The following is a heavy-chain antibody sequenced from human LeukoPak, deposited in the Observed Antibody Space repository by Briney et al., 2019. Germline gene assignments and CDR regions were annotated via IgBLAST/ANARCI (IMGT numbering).Heavy chain of an antibody. CDR3: ARGASVAPAGASP. CDR1: GFTFTRYW. CDR2: INPEGSGT. D-gene: IGHD6-13*01. J-gene: IGHJ1*01. V-gene: IGHV3-74*01. Sequence: GGSLRLSCAASGFTFTRYWMHWVRQTPGKGLVWVSRINPEGSGTGYADSVKGRFTISRDNAKNTLYLQMNSLRAEDTAVYYCARGASVAPAGASPWGRGTLVTVCS.